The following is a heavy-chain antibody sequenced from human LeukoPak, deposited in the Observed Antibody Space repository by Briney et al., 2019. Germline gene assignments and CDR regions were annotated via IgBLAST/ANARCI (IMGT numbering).Heavy chain of an antibody. V-gene: IGHV3-7*01. D-gene: IGHD6-19*01. CDR3: VRGSGWFFGL. CDR1: QFSISYDW. CDR2: IKEDGRDI. Sequence: GGSLRLSCAASQFSISYDWMHWVRQAPGKGLEWVASIKEDGRDIHYLDSVKGRFSISRDNAKNSLYLGMNTLRAEDTAVYYCVRGSGWFFGLWGQGSLVTVSS. J-gene: IGHJ4*02.